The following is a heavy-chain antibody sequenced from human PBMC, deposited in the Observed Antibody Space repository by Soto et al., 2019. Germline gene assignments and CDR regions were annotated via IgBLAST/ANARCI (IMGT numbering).Heavy chain of an antibody. CDR3: ARSSLRLAVAGTGTFDY. J-gene: IGHJ4*02. V-gene: IGHV3-7*01. CDR1: GFTFCSYW. Sequence: GGSLRLSCAASGFTFCSYWMSWVRQAPGKGLEWVANIKQDGSEKYYVDSVKGRFTISRDNAKNSLYLQMNSLRAEDTAVYYCARSSLRLAVAGTGTFDYWGQGTLVTVSS. CDR2: IKQDGSEK. D-gene: IGHD6-19*01.